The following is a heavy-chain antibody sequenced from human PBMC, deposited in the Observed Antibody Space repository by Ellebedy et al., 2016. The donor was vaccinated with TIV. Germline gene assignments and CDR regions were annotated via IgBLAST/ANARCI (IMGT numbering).Heavy chain of an antibody. CDR3: AKRRGYNYDDHAFDI. CDR1: GFTFDSYA. Sequence: GGSLRLSCAASGFTFDSYAMTWVRQAPGMGLECVSSITGLGNNAYYADSVKGRFSISRDNSKNTLYLQMNSLRVEDTAVYYCAKRRGYNYDDHAFDIWGQGTVVTVSS. J-gene: IGHJ3*02. V-gene: IGHV3-23*01. D-gene: IGHD5-18*01. CDR2: ITGLGNNA.